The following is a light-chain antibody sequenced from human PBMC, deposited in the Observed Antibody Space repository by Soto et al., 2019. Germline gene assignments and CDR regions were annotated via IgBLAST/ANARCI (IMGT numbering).Light chain of an antibody. V-gene: IGKV3-15*01. CDR2: GAS. J-gene: IGKJ5*01. CDR1: QGISTN. Sequence: EIVRTQSPATLSVSPGAGATLSCRASQGISTNLAWYQQKPGQSPRLLIYGASTRAAGIPARFRGSRSGTEFTLPISSLKPDVFATYDCQQYNTHSTVCQGTRLEIK. CDR3: QQYNTHST.